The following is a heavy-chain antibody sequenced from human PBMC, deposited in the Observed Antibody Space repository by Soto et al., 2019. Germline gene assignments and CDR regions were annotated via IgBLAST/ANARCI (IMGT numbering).Heavy chain of an antibody. J-gene: IGHJ6*02. V-gene: IGHV1-58*01. CDR3: AAVGAFSSSGYVEPYGMDV. D-gene: IGHD6-13*01. Sequence: ASVKVSCKASGFTFTSSAVQWVRQARGQRLEWIGWIVVGSGNTNYAQKFQERVTITRDMSTSTAYMELSSLRSEDTAVYYCAAVGAFSSSGYVEPYGMDVWGQGTTVTVSS. CDR1: GFTFTSSA. CDR2: IVVGSGNT.